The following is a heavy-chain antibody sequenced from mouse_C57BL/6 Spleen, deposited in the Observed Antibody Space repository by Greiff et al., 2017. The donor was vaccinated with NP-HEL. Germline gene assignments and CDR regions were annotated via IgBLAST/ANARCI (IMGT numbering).Heavy chain of an antibody. J-gene: IGHJ3*01. CDR1: GYTFTDYN. D-gene: IGHD2-4*01. CDR2: INPNNGGT. CDR3: ARGGYDYDGGAVFAY. Sequence: EVQLQQSGPELVKPGASVKMSCKASGYTFTDYNMHWVKQSHGKSLEWIGYINPNNGGTSYNQKFKGKATLTVNKSSSTAYMELRSLTSEDSAVYYCARGGYDYDGGAVFAYWGQRTLVTVSA. V-gene: IGHV1-22*01.